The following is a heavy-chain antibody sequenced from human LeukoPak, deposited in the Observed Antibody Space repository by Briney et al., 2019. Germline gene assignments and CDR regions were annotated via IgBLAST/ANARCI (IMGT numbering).Heavy chain of an antibody. V-gene: IGHV3-33*01. CDR3: ARDWKYCSGGSCYGGFDY. Sequence: PGTSLRLSCAGSGFTFRSYGMHWVLQAPGKGLEWVAVIWYDGSKKYYADSAKGRFTISRDNSKNTLYLQMDSLRAEDTAVYYCARDWKYCSGGSCYGGFDYWGQGTLVTVSS. CDR1: GFTFRSYG. J-gene: IGHJ4*02. CDR2: IWYDGSKK. D-gene: IGHD2-15*01.